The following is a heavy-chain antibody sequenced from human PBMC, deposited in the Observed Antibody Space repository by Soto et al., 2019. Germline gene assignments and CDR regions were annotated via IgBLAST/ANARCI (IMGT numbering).Heavy chain of an antibody. CDR1: GYNFTSFG. CDR3: ARDTSRGEYDY. D-gene: IGHD3-10*01. J-gene: IGHJ4*02. CDR2: INVYNGNT. V-gene: IGHV1-18*01. Sequence: QVQLVQSGAEMKKPGASVKVSCKGSGYNFTSFGISWVRQAPGKGLEWMGWINVYNGNTKYAQKLQGRVTMTTDTSPSTVHLALRSLRSDDTSVYFCARDTSRGEYDYWGQGTLVSVSS.